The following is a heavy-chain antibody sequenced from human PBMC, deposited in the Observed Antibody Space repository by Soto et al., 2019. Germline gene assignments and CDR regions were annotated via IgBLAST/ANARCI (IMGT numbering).Heavy chain of an antibody. V-gene: IGHV1-3*04. Sequence: QVQLVQSGAEVKKPGASVMVSCKASGYTFTSYAVQCVRQAPGQRLEWMGWINTDKGNTKYSQKFQGRVTITRDTYASTAYMELSSLISEDTAVYYCATQTDGDYVNNFPHWGQGTLVTVAS. D-gene: IGHD4-17*01. CDR2: INTDKGNT. J-gene: IGHJ1*01. CDR1: GYTFTSYA. CDR3: ATQTDGDYVNNFPH.